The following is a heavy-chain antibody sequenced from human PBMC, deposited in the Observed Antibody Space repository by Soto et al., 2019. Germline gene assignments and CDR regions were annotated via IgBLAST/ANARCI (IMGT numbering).Heavy chain of an antibody. CDR2: ISLSSSTI. CDR3: ARNSPNYYYYMDV. D-gene: IGHD2-21*01. V-gene: IGHV3-48*01. J-gene: IGHJ6*03. Sequence: EVQLVESGGGLVQPGGSLRLSCAASGFTFSSYNMNWVRQAPGKGLEWISDISLSSSTIFYADSVKGRFTISRDNAKNSLYLQINSLRAEDKAVYYCARNSPNYYYYMDVWGKGTTVTVSS. CDR1: GFTFSSYN.